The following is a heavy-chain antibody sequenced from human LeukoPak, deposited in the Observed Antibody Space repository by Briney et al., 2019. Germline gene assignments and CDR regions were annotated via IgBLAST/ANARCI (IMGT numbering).Heavy chain of an antibody. CDR2: IWSDGSKK. J-gene: IGHJ4*02. V-gene: IGHV3-33*01. D-gene: IGHD1-1*01. CDR3: ARDLKRGERRMDY. CDR1: GFTFSSYD. Sequence: GRSLRLSCAASGFTFSSYDMDWVRQAPGKGLEWVAVIWSDGSKKNYVDSVKGRFTISRDNSKNTLYLQMNSLRAEDTAVYYCARDLKRGERRMDYWGQGTLVTVSS.